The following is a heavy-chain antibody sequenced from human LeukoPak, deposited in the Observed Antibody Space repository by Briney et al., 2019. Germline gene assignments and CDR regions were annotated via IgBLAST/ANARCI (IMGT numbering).Heavy chain of an antibody. CDR1: GGSISSYY. J-gene: IGHJ4*02. Sequence: SETLSLTCTVSGGSISSYYWSWIRQPAGKGLEWIGRIYTSGSTNYNPSLKSRVTMSVDTSKNLLSLKLSSVTAADTAVYYCASGTGGGNPFDYWGQGTLVTVSS. CDR2: IYTSGST. D-gene: IGHD4-23*01. CDR3: ASGTGGGNPFDY. V-gene: IGHV4-4*07.